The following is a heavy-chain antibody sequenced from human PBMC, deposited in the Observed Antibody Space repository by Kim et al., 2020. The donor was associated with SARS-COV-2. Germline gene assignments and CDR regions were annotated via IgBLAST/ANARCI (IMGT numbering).Heavy chain of an antibody. V-gene: IGHV3-9*01. CDR3: VKDSYTSSGKGAFDV. CDR1: GFTFGAYV. Sequence: GGSLRLSCAASGFTFGAYVVPWVRQAPGKGLEWVSGITSNSGTICYADSVKGCSIISSDSTKTSFYLQMNRLAPDTTLLYYCVKDSYTSSGKGAFDV. D-gene: IGHD6-13*01. J-gene: IGHJ6*01. CDR2: ITSNSGTI.